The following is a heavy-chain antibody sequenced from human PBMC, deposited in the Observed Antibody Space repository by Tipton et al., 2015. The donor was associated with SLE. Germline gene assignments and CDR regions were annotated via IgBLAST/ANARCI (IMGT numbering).Heavy chain of an antibody. D-gene: IGHD3-3*01. CDR1: RGSFSGYF. CDR2: INHSGST. V-gene: IGHV4-34*01. Sequence: TLSLTCAVYRGSFSGYFWTWIRQPPGKGLEWIGEINHSGSTNYNPSLKSRVTTSVDTSKNQFSLKLSSVTAADTAVYYCARNTALRFLDHVGMDVWGQGTTVTVSS. J-gene: IGHJ6*02. CDR3: ARNTALRFLDHVGMDV.